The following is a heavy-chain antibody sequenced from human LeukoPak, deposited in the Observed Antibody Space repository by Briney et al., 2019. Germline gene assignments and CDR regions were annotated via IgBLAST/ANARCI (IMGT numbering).Heavy chain of an antibody. V-gene: IGHV3-48*04. J-gene: IGHJ4*02. Sequence: GGSLRLSCAASGFTFSDYNMNWVRQAPGKGLDWVSYISGNSVTIYYADSVKGRFTISRDNAKNSLYLQMNSLRAEDTAVYYCARSLSSTWFTFDYWGQGILVTVSS. CDR3: ARSLSSTWFTFDY. CDR1: GFTFSDYN. D-gene: IGHD6-13*01. CDR2: ISGNSVTI.